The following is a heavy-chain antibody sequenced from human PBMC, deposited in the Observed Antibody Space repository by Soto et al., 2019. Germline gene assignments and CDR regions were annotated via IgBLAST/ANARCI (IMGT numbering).Heavy chain of an antibody. CDR1: NFSVRTSIYY. CDR2: VYYTGTT. CDR3: ARNWNLALVPAAYFDS. Sequence: PSETLSLTCTVSNFSVRTSIYYWAWIRQPPGKGLEWVGTVYYTGTTYYNPSLQSRVTISIDTSKNQFPLNLNSVTAADTAVYYCARNWNLALVPAAYFDSWGQGTLVTVSS. V-gene: IGHV4-39*01. J-gene: IGHJ4*02. D-gene: IGHD2-2*01.